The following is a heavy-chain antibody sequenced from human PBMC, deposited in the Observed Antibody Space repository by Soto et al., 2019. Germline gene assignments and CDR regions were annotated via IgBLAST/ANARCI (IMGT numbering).Heavy chain of an antibody. CDR1: GGSISSSNW. J-gene: IGHJ4*02. Sequence: SETLSLTCAVSGGSISSSNWWNWVRQPPGKGLEWIGEIYHSGITNYNPSLKSRVTISVDNSKNQFSLKLSSVTAADTAVYYCARSTSGSFYYTDYWGQGTLVTVSS. V-gene: IGHV4-4*02. CDR3: ARSTSGSFYYTDY. D-gene: IGHD3-22*01. CDR2: IYHSGIT.